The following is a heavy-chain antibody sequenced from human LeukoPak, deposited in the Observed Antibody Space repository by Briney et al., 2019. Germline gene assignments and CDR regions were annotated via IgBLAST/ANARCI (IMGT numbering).Heavy chain of an antibody. D-gene: IGHD6-13*01. J-gene: IGHJ4*02. CDR2: IIPIFGTA. V-gene: IGHV1-69*05. CDR1: GGTFSSYA. Sequence: GSSVKVSCKASGGTFSSYAISWVRQAPGQGLEWMGRIIPIFGTANYAQKFQGRVTITTDESTSTAYMELSSLRSEDTAVYYCATVIAAAGTTSDYWGQGTLDTVSS. CDR3: ATVIAAAGTTSDY.